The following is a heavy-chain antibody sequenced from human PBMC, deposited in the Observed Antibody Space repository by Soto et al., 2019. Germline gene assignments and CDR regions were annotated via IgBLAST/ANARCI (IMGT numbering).Heavy chain of an antibody. CDR1: GGSFSGYY. Sequence: SETLSLTCAVYGGSFSGYYWSWIRQPPGKGLEWIGEINHSGSTNYNPSLKSRVTISVDTSKNQFSLKLSSVTAADTAVYYCAGTLRKEYYFDYWGQGTLVTVSS. CDR3: AGTLRKEYYFDY. D-gene: IGHD3-10*01. V-gene: IGHV4-34*01. CDR2: INHSGST. J-gene: IGHJ4*02.